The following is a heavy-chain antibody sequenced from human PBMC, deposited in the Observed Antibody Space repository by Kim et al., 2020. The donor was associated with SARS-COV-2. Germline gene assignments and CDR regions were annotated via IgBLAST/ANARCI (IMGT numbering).Heavy chain of an antibody. D-gene: IGHD5-12*01. CDR2: INHSGST. CDR1: GGSFSGYY. J-gene: IGHJ3*02. Sequence: SETLSLTCAVYGGSFSGYYWSWIRQPPGKGLEWIGEINHSGSTNYNPSLKSRVTISVDTSKNQFSLKLSSVTAADTAVYYCAQIADSGYDDAFDIWGQGTMVTVSS. V-gene: IGHV4-34*01. CDR3: AQIADSGYDDAFDI.